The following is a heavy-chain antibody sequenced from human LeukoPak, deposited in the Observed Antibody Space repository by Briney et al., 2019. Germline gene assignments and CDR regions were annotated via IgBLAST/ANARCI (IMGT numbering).Heavy chain of an antibody. V-gene: IGHV3-23*01. Sequence: GGSLRLSCAASGFTFSSYAMGWVRQAPGKGLEWVSAISGDGGSTYYADSVKGRLTISRDNSKNTLYLQMNSLRAEDTAVYYCAKGSAAGRPYYFDNWGQGTLVTVSS. J-gene: IGHJ4*02. D-gene: IGHD6-6*01. CDR1: GFTFSSYA. CDR2: ISGDGGST. CDR3: AKGSAAGRPYYFDN.